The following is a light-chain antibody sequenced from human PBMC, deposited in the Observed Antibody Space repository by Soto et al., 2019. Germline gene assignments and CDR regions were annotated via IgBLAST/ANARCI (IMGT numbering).Light chain of an antibody. CDR2: AAS. J-gene: IGKJ1*01. CDR3: HQYDSWT. Sequence: DTQMTQSPSSLSASVGDRVTIACRAGQSVRDYLNWYQQKPGKAPRLLIYAASSLQSGVPSRFSGSGSGTEFTLTISSLQPEDFAVYYCHQYDSWTFGQGTKVDIK. V-gene: IGKV1-39*01. CDR1: QSVRDY.